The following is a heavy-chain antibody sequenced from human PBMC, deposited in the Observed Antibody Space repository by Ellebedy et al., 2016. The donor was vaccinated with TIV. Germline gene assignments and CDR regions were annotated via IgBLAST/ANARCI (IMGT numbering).Heavy chain of an antibody. CDR2: IYHSGST. D-gene: IGHD1-26*01. V-gene: IGHV4-34*01. Sequence: SETLSLTXAVYGGSFSGYYWTWIRQPPGKGLEWIGEIYHSGSTNYNPSLKSRLTISVDTSKNQFSLRLSSVTAADTAVYYCARGRGGSYSIPFDYWGQGTLVTVSS. J-gene: IGHJ4*02. CDR3: ARGRGGSYSIPFDY. CDR1: GGSFSGYY.